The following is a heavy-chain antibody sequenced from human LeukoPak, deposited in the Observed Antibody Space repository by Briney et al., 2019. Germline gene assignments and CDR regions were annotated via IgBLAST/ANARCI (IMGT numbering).Heavy chain of an antibody. CDR3: AKATMDTTYFDS. D-gene: IGHD4/OR15-4a*01. CDR2: ISWNSGSV. Sequence: GGSLRLSCAASGFTFDDYAMHWVRQAPGKGLEWVSGISWNSGSVGYADSVKGRFTISRDNAKNSLYLQMNSLRAEDTALYYCAKATMDTTYFDSWGQGTLVTVSS. CDR1: GFTFDDYA. J-gene: IGHJ4*02. V-gene: IGHV3-9*01.